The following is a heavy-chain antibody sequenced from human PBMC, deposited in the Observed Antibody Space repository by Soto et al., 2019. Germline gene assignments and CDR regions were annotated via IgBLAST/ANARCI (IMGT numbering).Heavy chain of an antibody. Sequence: SQTLSLTCAISGDSVSSNSAAWNWIRQSPSRDLERLGRTYYRSKWYNDYAVSVKSRITINPDTSKNQFSLQLNSVTPEDTAVYYCARDLGIFGVVMMSYYYYYYMDVWGKGTTVTVSS. CDR2: TYYRSKWYN. V-gene: IGHV6-1*01. CDR3: ARDLGIFGVVMMSYYYYYYMDV. D-gene: IGHD3-3*01. J-gene: IGHJ6*03. CDR1: GDSVSSNSAA.